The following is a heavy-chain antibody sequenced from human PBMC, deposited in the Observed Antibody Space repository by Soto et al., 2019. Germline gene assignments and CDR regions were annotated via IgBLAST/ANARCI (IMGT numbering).Heavy chain of an antibody. Sequence: SETLSLTCTVSGGSVSSGSYYWSWIRQPPGKGLEWIGYIYYSGSTNYNPSLKSRVTISVDTSKNQFSLKLSSVTAADTAVYYCALEDSSSWYGWFDPWGQGTLVTVSS. CDR2: IYYSGST. V-gene: IGHV4-61*01. D-gene: IGHD6-13*01. J-gene: IGHJ5*02. CDR3: ALEDSSSWYGWFDP. CDR1: GGSVSSGSYY.